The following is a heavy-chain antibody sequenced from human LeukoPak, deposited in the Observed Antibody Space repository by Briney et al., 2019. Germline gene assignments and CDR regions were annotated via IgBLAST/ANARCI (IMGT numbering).Heavy chain of an antibody. Sequence: SETLSLTCSVSGGSIRSSSYYWGWIRQPPGKGLEWIGTIHYTGSTYYTPSLKSRVTVSVDTSNNQFSLKVSSVTAADTAVYYCARHPSGSSFDYWGQGTLVAVSS. CDR2: IHYTGST. V-gene: IGHV4-39*01. CDR1: GGSIRSSSYY. D-gene: IGHD1-26*01. CDR3: ARHPSGSSFDY. J-gene: IGHJ4*02.